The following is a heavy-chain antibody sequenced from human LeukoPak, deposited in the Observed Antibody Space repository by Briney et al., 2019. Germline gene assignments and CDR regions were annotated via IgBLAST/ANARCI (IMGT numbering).Heavy chain of an antibody. V-gene: IGHV3-23*01. CDR3: AKDYDYGGVNWFDP. Sequence: GGSLRLSCAASGFTFRISAMSWVRQAPGKGLEWVSAISGSGGSTYYADSVKGRFTISRDNSKNTLYLQMNSLRAEDTAVYYCAKDYDYGGVNWFDPWGQGTLVTVSS. D-gene: IGHD4-23*01. CDR2: ISGSGGST. J-gene: IGHJ5*02. CDR1: GFTFRISA.